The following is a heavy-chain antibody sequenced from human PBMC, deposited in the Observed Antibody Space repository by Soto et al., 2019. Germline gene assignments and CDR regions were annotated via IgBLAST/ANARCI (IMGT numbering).Heavy chain of an antibody. CDR2: IGGSDGST. CDR3: SNRGTAAAGPGWFDP. Sequence: EVQLLESGGGLVQPGGPLRLSCAASGFTLGNYAMSWVRQAPGKGLEWVSSIGGSDGSTNYADSVKGRFTISRDNSKNTLYLQINSLRADDTAVYYCSNRGTAAAGPGWFDPWGQGTLVTVSS. J-gene: IGHJ5*02. D-gene: IGHD6-13*01. CDR1: GFTLGNYA. V-gene: IGHV3-23*01.